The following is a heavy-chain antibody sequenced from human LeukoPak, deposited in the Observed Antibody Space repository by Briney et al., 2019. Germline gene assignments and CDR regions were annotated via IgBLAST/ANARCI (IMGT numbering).Heavy chain of an antibody. CDR2: ISGSGSLT. CDR1: GFTFSTYV. Sequence: GGSLRLSCEASGFTFSTYVMSWVRQAPGKGLEWVSGISGSGSLTYYADSVKGRFTISRDNSRNTLFLQMSSLRVEDTAVYYCAKEGYWGQGTLVTVSS. J-gene: IGHJ4*02. CDR3: AKEGY. V-gene: IGHV3-23*01.